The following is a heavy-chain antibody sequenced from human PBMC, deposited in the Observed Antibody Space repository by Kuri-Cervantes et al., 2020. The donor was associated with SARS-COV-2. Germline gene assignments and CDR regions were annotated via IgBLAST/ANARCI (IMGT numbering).Heavy chain of an antibody. CDR3: AKDFGTMVQGVIDY. CDR1: GFTFDDYA. CDR2: ISWNSGSI. V-gene: IGHV3-9*01. Sequence: GGSLRPSCAASGFTFDDYAMHWVRQAPGKGLEWVSGISWNSGSIGYADSVKGRFTISRDNAKNSLYLQMNSLRAEDTALYYCAKDFGTMVQGVIDYWGQGTLVTVSS. J-gene: IGHJ4*02. D-gene: IGHD3-10*01.